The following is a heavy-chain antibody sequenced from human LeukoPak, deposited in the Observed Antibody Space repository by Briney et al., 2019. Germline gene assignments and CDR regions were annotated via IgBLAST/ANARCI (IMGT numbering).Heavy chain of an antibody. CDR3: AKGLRYFDWLLMPASFDY. Sequence: GGSLRLSCAASGFTFSSYSMNWVRQAPGKGLEWVSYISSSSSTIYYADSVKGRFTISRDNSKNTLYLQMNSLRAEDTAVYYCAKGLRYFDWLLMPASFDYWGQGTLVTVSS. V-gene: IGHV3-48*01. CDR2: ISSSSSTI. J-gene: IGHJ4*02. D-gene: IGHD3-9*01. CDR1: GFTFSSYS.